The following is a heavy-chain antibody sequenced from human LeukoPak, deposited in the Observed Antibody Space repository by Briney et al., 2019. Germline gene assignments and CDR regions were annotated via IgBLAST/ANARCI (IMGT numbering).Heavy chain of an antibody. V-gene: IGHV3-30*02. J-gene: IGHJ4*02. D-gene: IGHD4/OR15-4a*01. CDR1: GFTFSSYG. Sequence: GGSLRLSCAASGFTFSSYGMHWVRRAPGKGLEWVAFIRYDGSNKYYADSVKGRFTISRDNSKNTLYLQMNSLRAEDTAVYYCAKGAGAYSHPYDYWGQGTLVTVSS. CDR2: IRYDGSNK. CDR3: AKGAGAYSHPYDY.